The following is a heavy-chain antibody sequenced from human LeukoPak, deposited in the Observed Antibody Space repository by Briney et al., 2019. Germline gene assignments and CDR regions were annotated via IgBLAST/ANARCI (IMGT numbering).Heavy chain of an antibody. V-gene: IGHV3-49*03. D-gene: IGHD3-22*01. J-gene: IGHJ5*02. Sequence: PGGSLRLSCTASGFTFGDYAMSWFRQAPGKGLEWVGFIRSKTYSGTTEYAASVKGRFTISRDDSKSIACLQMNSLKTEDTAVYYCSRSGYYYWFDPWGQGTLVTVSS. CDR3: SRSGYYYWFDP. CDR2: IRSKTYSGTT. CDR1: GFTFGDYA.